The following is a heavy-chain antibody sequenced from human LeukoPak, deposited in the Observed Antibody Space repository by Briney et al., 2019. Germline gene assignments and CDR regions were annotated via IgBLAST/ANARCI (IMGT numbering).Heavy chain of an antibody. J-gene: IGHJ6*02. CDR3: ARELAGHDYYYGMDV. D-gene: IGHD6-19*01. V-gene: IGHV3-69-1*02. CDR2: ITSDSTI. Sequence: PGGSLRLSCAASGFTFRDYYMNWVRQAPGKGLEWVSSITSDSTIYYADSVKGRFTISRDNAKNSMYLQMNSLRAEDTAVYYCARELAGHDYYYGMDVWGQGTTVTVSS. CDR1: GFTFRDYY.